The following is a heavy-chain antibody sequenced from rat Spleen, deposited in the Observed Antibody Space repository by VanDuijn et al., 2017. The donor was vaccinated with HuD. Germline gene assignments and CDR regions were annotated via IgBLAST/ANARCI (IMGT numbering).Heavy chain of an antibody. CDR2: ISYDGSST. CDR1: GFTFSDYG. CDR3: ARRHYGYTDYFDY. J-gene: IGHJ2*01. D-gene: IGHD1-9*01. V-gene: IGHV5-29*01. Sequence: EVQLVESGGGLVQPGRSLKLSCAASGFTFSDYGMAWVRQAPKKGLEWVATISYDGSSTYYRDSVKGRFTISRDNAKSTLSLQMDSLRSEDTATYYCARRHYGYTDYFDYWRQRVMVTVSS.